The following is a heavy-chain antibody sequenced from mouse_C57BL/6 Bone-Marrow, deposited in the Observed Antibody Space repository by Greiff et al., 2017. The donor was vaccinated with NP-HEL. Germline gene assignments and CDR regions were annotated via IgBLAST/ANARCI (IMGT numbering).Heavy chain of an antibody. CDR2: IYPRSGNT. J-gene: IGHJ3*01. Sequence: QVQLQQSGAELARPGASVKLSCKASGYTFTSYGISWVKQRTGQGLEWIGEIYPRSGNTYYNEKFKGKATLTADKSSSTAYMELRSLTSEDSAVYFCAKNRRLCFAYWGQGTLVTVSA. CDR1: GYTFTSYG. CDR3: AKNRRLCFAY. V-gene: IGHV1-81*01. D-gene: IGHD1-2*01.